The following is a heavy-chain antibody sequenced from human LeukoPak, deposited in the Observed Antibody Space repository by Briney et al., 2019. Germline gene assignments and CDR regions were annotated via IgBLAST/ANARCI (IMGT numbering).Heavy chain of an antibody. D-gene: IGHD2-15*01. J-gene: IGHJ6*04. Sequence: ASVKVSCKASGYTFTSYGISWVRQAPGHGLEWMGWISAYNGNTNYAQKLQGRVTMTTDTSTSTAYMELRSLRSDDTAVYYCARYVYCSGGSCYINYYGMDVWGKGTTVTVSS. CDR3: ARYVYCSGGSCYINYYGMDV. CDR2: ISAYNGNT. V-gene: IGHV1-18*04. CDR1: GYTFTSYG.